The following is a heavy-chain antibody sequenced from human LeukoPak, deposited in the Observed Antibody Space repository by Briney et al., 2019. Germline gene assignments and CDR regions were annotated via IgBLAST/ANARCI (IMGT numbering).Heavy chain of an antibody. J-gene: IGHJ3*02. V-gene: IGHV3-15*01. CDR2: IKSKTDGGTT. D-gene: IGHD3-22*01. CDR3: TTDLAPYYYDSSGLYDAGDAFDI. Sequence: GGSLRLSCAASGFTFSNAWMSWVRQAPGKGLEWVGRIKSKTDGGTTDYAAPVKGRFTISRDDSKNTLYLQMNSLKTEDTAVYYCTTDLAPYYYDSSGLYDAGDAFDIWGQGTMVTVSS. CDR1: GFTFSNAW.